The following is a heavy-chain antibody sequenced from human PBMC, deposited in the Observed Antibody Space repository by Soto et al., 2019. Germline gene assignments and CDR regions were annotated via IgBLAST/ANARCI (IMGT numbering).Heavy chain of an antibody. V-gene: IGHV3-11*05. J-gene: IGHJ4*02. Sequence: PGGSLRLSCEASGFTFSDYYMSWIRQAPGKGLEWVSYISSRGGYTNYTDSVEGRFTISRDNAKNSLFLQMNSLTAEDTAVYYCARDVGLAQVTEHRYYFDYWGLGTLVTVSS. D-gene: IGHD2-15*01. CDR3: ARDVGLAQVTEHRYYFDY. CDR1: GFTFSDYY. CDR2: ISSRGGYT.